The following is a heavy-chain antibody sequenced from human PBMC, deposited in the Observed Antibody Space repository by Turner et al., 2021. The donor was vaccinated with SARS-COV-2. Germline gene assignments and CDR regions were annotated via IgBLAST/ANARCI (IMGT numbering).Heavy chain of an antibody. Sequence: EVQLVQPGAEVNKPGESLMIPCQAFGYSFTNYWIAWVRQMPGNGLEWMGFIKPGDSDVRYSPSFQGQVTISADKSISTAYLQWSSVEASDTAIYYCARSVWIHDYWGQGTLVTVSS. CDR1: GYSFTNYW. J-gene: IGHJ4*02. D-gene: IGHD6-25*01. V-gene: IGHV5-51*03. CDR3: ARSVWIHDY. CDR2: IKPGDSDV.